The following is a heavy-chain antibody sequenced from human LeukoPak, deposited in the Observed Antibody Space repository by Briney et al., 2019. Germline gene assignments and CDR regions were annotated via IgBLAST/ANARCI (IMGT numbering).Heavy chain of an antibody. CDR1: GCTFTSSG. D-gene: IGHD1-20*01. CDR2: IVVGSGKT. CDR3: AAAPKYNWNPNWFDP. V-gene: IGHV1-58*02. Sequence: SVTVSCKASGCTFTSSGMQWVRQARGQRREGIGWIVVGSGKTNYAQKFQERVTITRDMSTSTAYMELSSLRSEDTAVYYCAAAPKYNWNPNWFDPWGQGTPVTVSS. J-gene: IGHJ5*02.